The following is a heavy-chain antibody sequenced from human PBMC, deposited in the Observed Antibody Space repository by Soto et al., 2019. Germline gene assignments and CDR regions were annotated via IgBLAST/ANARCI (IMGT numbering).Heavy chain of an antibody. V-gene: IGHV3-13*01. D-gene: IGHD6-19*01. CDR3: VRMAVAGTPYGMDV. J-gene: IGHJ6*02. CDR2: IGTAGDT. CDR1: GFTFSGYD. Sequence: EVQLVESGGGLVQPGGSLRLSCAASGFTFSGYDMHWVRQATGKGLEWVSTIGTAGDTYYPGSVKGRFTISRENAKNSLYLQMNRLRAGDTAVYYCVRMAVAGTPYGMDVWGQGTTVTVSS.